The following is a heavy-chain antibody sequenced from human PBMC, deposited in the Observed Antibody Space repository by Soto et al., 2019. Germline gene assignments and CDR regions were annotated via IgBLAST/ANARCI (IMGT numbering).Heavy chain of an antibody. J-gene: IGHJ5*02. D-gene: IGHD2-15*01. CDR2: INHSGST. V-gene: IGHV4-34*01. Sequence: PSETLSLTCAVYGGSFSGCYWSWIRQPPGKGLEWIGEINHSGSTNYNPSLKSRVTISVDTSKNQFSLKLSSATAADTAVYYCARRRYCSGGSCYSGYNWFDPWGQGTLVTVSS. CDR1: GGSFSGCY. CDR3: ARRRYCSGGSCYSGYNWFDP.